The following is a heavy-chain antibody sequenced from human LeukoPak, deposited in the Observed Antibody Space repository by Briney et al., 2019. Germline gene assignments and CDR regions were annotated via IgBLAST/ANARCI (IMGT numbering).Heavy chain of an antibody. CDR3: VKDRHFYYGSGSLLEY. CDR1: GFTLSSYA. J-gene: IGHJ4*02. V-gene: IGHV3-64D*06. Sequence: PGGSLRLSCSASGFTLSSYAMHWVRQAPGKGLEYVSVISSNGGSTNYEDSVKGRFTISRDNSKNTLYLQMSSLRAEDTAVYYCVKDRHFYYGSGSLLEYWGQGTLVTVSS. CDR2: ISSNGGST. D-gene: IGHD3-10*01.